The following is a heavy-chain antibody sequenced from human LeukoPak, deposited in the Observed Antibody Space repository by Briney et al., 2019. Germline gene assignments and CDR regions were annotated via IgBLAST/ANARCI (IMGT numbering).Heavy chain of an antibody. D-gene: IGHD3-22*01. CDR3: ARDTYYYDSSGYPFDY. V-gene: IGHV1-46*01. J-gene: IGHJ4*02. CDR1: GYTFTSYY. Sequence: ASVKVSCKASGYTFTSYYMHWVRQAPGQGLEWMGIINPSGGSTSYAQKFQGRVTMTRDTSTSTVYMELSSLRSEDTAVYYCARDTYYYDSSGYPFDYWGQGTLVTVSS. CDR2: INPSGGST.